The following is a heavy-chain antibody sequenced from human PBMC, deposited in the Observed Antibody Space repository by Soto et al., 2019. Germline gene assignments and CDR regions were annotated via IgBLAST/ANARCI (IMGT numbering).Heavy chain of an antibody. CDR1: GYTFTSHT. CDR2: IIVSHGSP. Sequence: QVHLVQSGAEVKEPGASVRVSCEASGYTFTSHTIHWARQAPGQGLEWMGWIIVSHGSPRYAPQFQGRITFGRDTSATTAYLEPTILPCEDRAVHGCAREPGEGVTGDYWGQGTPVVVAS. J-gene: IGHJ4*02. V-gene: IGHV1-3*01. D-gene: IGHD3-10*01. CDR3: AREPGEGVTGDY.